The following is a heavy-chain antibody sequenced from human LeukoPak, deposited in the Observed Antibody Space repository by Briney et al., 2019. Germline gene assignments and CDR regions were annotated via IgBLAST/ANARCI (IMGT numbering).Heavy chain of an antibody. J-gene: IGHJ5*02. V-gene: IGHV1-2*02. D-gene: IGHD3-3*01. Sequence: ASVKVSCKASGYTFTGYYMHWVRQAPGQGLEWMGWINPNSGGTNYAQKFQGRVTMTRDTSISTAYMELSRLRSDDTAVYYCARGEPPVLRFLEWLLENNWLDPWGQGTLVTVSS. CDR3: ARGEPPVLRFLEWLLENNWLDP. CDR1: GYTFTGYY. CDR2: INPNSGGT.